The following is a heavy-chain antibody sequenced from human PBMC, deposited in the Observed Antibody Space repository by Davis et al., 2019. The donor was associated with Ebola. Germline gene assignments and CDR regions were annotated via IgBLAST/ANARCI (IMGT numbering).Heavy chain of an antibody. CDR2: INHSGST. Sequence: SETLSLTCAAYGGSFSGYYWSWIRQPPGKGLEWIGEINHSGSTNYNPSLKSRVTISVDTSKNQFSLKLRSVTAADTAVYYCARQRRDGYSDFDYWGLGTLVTVSS. J-gene: IGHJ4*02. D-gene: IGHD5-24*01. CDR3: ARQRRDGYSDFDY. V-gene: IGHV4-34*01. CDR1: GGSFSGYY.